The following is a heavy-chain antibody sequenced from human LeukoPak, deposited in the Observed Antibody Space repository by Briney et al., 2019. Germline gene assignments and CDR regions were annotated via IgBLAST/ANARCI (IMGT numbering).Heavy chain of an antibody. Sequence: ASVKVSCKASGYTFTDYYLHWVRQAPGQGLEWMGRFNPNSGGTDYAQMVQGRVTMTRDTAINTAYMELSGLRSDDTAVYYCARAASTTRVISASDNWGQGTLVTVSS. D-gene: IGHD2/OR15-2a*01. CDR2: FNPNSGGT. CDR1: GYTFTDYY. J-gene: IGHJ4*02. V-gene: IGHV1-2*02. CDR3: ARAASTTRVISASDN.